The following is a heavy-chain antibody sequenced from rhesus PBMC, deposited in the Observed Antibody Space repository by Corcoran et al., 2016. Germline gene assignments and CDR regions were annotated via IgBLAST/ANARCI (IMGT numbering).Heavy chain of an antibody. CDR2: IYGSGGST. D-gene: IGHD4-23*01. CDR3: ARVQRSNRYYGLDS. J-gene: IGHJ6*01. CDR1: GGSFSASYY. Sequence: QVPLQESGPGLVQPSEPLSLTCPVSGGSFSASYYLNWLRHPPGKGREGMGRIYGSGGSTRHNPSIKRRVTMSKDTSKNQFSRKLSSVTDADMAVYYCARVQRSNRYYGLDSWGQGVVVTVSS. V-gene: IGHV4-92*01.